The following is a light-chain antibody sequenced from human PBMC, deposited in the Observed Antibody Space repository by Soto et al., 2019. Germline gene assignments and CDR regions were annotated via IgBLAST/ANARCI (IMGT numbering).Light chain of an antibody. V-gene: IGKV3-15*01. CDR2: GAS. CDR1: QSVSSN. CDR3: QQYNNWPIT. J-gene: IGKJ5*01. Sequence: EIVMTQSPATLSVSPGERATLSCRASQSVSSNLAWYQQNPGQAPRLYIYGASTRATGIPARFSGSGSGTEFTLTISSLQSEDFAVYYCQQYNNWPITFGQGTRLEIK.